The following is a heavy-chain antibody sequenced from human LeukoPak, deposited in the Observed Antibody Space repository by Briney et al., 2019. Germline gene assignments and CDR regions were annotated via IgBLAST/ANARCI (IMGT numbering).Heavy chain of an antibody. CDR2: IYHSGST. CDR1: GGSISSGGCS. J-gene: IGHJ5*02. D-gene: IGHD2-2*01. V-gene: IGHV4-30-2*01. Sequence: SETLSLTCAVSGGSISSGGCSWGWIRQPPGKGLEWIGYIYHSGSTYYNPSRKSRLAIPVDRSKNQFSLNLSSVTAEDTAVYYCARGDCSSPSCRQALNWFDPWGQGPLLTVPS. CDR3: ARGDCSSPSCRQALNWFDP.